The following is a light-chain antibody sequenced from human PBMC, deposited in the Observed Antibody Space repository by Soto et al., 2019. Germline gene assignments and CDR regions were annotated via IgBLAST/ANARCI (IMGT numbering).Light chain of an antibody. CDR2: EVS. V-gene: IGLV2-14*01. J-gene: IGLJ1*01. CDR3: SSYTSRGTYV. Sequence: QSALTQPASVSGSPGQSITISCTGTIIDVGGYNYVSWYQQHPGKAPKLIIYEVSHRPSGVSNRFSGSKSGNTASLTISWLQAEDEADYYCSSYTSRGTYVFGTGTQLTVL. CDR1: IIDVGGYNY.